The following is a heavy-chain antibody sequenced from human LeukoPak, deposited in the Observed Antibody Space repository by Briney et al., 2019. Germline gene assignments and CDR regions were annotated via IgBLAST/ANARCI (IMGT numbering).Heavy chain of an antibody. CDR3: ARRGYSSSWPTFDY. J-gene: IGHJ4*02. Sequence: SETLSLTCTVSGGSISSSSYYWGWIRQPPGKGLEWIGGIYYSGSTYYNPSLKSRVTISVDTSKNQFSLKLSSVTAADTAVYYCARRGYSSSWPTFDYWGQGTLVTVSS. CDR2: IYYSGST. CDR1: GGSISSSSYY. V-gene: IGHV4-39*01. D-gene: IGHD6-13*01.